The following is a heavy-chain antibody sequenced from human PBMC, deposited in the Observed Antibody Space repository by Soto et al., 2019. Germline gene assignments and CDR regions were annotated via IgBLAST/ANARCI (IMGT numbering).Heavy chain of an antibody. CDR2: ISAYNGNT. J-gene: IGHJ6*02. D-gene: IGHD6-13*01. V-gene: IGHV1-18*01. CDR3: ARWYSSSWYGYYYGMDV. CDR1: GYTFTSYG. Sequence: QVQLVQSGAEVKKPGASVKVSCKASGYTFTSYGISWVRQAPGQGLEWMGWISAYNGNTNYAQKLQGRVTMTTDTTTSTAYMELRSLRSDDTAVYYCARWYSSSWYGYYYGMDVWGQGTTVTVSS.